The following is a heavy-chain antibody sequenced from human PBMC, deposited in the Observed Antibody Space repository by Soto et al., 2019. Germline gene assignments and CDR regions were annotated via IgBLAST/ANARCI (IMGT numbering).Heavy chain of an antibody. J-gene: IGHJ4*02. CDR3: AKPAKGLLYPYDFDY. Sequence: EVQLLESGGGLVQPGGSLRLSCAASGFTFSSNAMSWVRQAPGKGLEWVSAISGSGGSTYYADSVKGRFTISRDNSKNTLYLQMTSLNAEDTAVYYCAKPAKGLLYPYDFDYWGQGTLVTVSS. CDR2: ISGSGGST. V-gene: IGHV3-23*01. D-gene: IGHD2-15*01. CDR1: GFTFSSNA.